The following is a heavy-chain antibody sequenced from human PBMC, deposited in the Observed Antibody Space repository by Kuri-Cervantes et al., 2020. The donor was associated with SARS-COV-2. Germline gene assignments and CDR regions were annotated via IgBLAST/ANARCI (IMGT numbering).Heavy chain of an antibody. D-gene: IGHD1-26*01. V-gene: IGHV3-23*01. Sequence: SCAASGFNFSSHGMHWVRQAQGKGLQWVSTISGSGGTTYYADSVKGRFTISRDNSKNTLYLQMNTLRADDAAVYYCAKYMVGAAPIDTWGQGTLVTVSS. CDR3: AKYMVGAAPIDT. CDR1: GFNFSSHG. CDR2: ISGSGGTT. J-gene: IGHJ5*02.